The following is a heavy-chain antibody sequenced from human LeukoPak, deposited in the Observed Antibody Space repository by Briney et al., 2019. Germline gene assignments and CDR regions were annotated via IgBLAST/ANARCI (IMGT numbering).Heavy chain of an antibody. CDR2: IRYDGSNK. CDR1: GFTFSSYG. Sequence: GGSLRLSCAASGFTFSSYGMHWVRQAPGKGLEWVAFIRYDGSNKYYADSVKGRFTISRDNSKNTLYLQMNSLRAEDTAVYYCAKDRFGDPHPFFDYWGQGTLVAVSS. D-gene: IGHD4-17*01. V-gene: IGHV3-30*02. J-gene: IGHJ4*02. CDR3: AKDRFGDPHPFFDY.